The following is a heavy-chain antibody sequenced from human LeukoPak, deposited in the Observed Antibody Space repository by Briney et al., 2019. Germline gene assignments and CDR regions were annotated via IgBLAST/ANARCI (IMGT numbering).Heavy chain of an antibody. CDR1: GFTFSSYT. CDR2: ITTSDGNT. J-gene: IGHJ4*02. V-gene: IGHV3-23*01. CDR3: GEEGFRFFCWLFLPLLFGL. Sequence: GGSLRLSCAASGFTFSSYTMSWVRQAPGKGLEWVSTITTSDGNTYYADSVKGRFTVSRGNSKNTLYLQMNSLRAEDTAVYYCGEEGFRFFCWLFLPLLFGLWGQGTLVTVSS. D-gene: IGHD3-9*01.